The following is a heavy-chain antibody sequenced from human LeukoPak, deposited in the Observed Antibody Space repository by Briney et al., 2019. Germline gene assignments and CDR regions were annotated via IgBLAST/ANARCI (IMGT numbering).Heavy chain of an antibody. CDR1: GFTFSSYS. J-gene: IGHJ4*02. D-gene: IGHD6-13*01. CDR2: ISGSGGST. V-gene: IGHV3-23*01. Sequence: PGGSLRLSCAASGFTFSSYSMNWVRQAPGKGLEWVSAISGSGGSTYYADSVKGRFTISRDNSKNTLYLQMNSLRAEDTAVYYCAKTYSSRWYFDYWGQGTLVTVSS. CDR3: AKTYSSRWYFDY.